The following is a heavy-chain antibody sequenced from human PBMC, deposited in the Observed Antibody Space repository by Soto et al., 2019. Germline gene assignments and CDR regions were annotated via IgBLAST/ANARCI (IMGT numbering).Heavy chain of an antibody. Sequence: SETLSLTCTVSGGSISSSSYYWGWIREPPGKGLEWIGSIYYSGSTNYNPSLKSRVTISVDTSKNQFSLKLSSVTAADTAVYYCARGTLVDVDKMFGFDYWGQGTLVTVSS. D-gene: IGHD3-16*01. V-gene: IGHV4-39*07. CDR2: IYYSGST. CDR1: GGSISSSSYY. CDR3: ARGTLVDVDKMFGFDY. J-gene: IGHJ4*02.